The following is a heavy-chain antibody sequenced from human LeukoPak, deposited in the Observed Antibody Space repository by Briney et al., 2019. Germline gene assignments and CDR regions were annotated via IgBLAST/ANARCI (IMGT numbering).Heavy chain of an antibody. CDR1: GGTFSSYA. CDR3: ARDSIVVVPAASLDP. CDR2: INAGNGNT. J-gene: IGHJ5*02. V-gene: IGHV1-3*01. D-gene: IGHD2-2*01. Sequence: GASVKVSCKASGGTFSSYAISWVRQAPGQGLEWMGWINAGNGNTKYSQKFQGRVTITRDTSASTAYMELSSLRSEDTAVYYCARDSIVVVPAASLDPWGQGTLVTVSS.